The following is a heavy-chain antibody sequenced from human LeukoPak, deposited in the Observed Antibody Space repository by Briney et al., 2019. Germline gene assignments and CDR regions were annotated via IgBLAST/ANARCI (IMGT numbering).Heavy chain of an antibody. CDR1: GFTFSSYS. Sequence: GGSLRLSCAASGFTFSSYSMNWVRQAPGKGLEWVSSISSSSSYIYYADSVKGRFTISRDNSKNTLYLQMNSPRAEDTAVYYCAKVVGDSSGFPFDYWGQGTLVTVSS. CDR3: AKVVGDSSGFPFDY. D-gene: IGHD3-22*01. V-gene: IGHV3-21*04. J-gene: IGHJ4*02. CDR2: ISSSSSYI.